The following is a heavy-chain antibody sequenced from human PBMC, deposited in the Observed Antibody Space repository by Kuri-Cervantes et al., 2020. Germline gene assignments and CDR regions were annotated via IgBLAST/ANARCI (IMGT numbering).Heavy chain of an antibody. D-gene: IGHD3-10*01. V-gene: IGHV3-21*01. Sequence: GESLKISCAASGFTFSSYAMNWVRQAPGKGLEWVSPISSSSSYIYYADSAKGRFTISRDNAKNSLYLQMNSLRAEDTAVYYCARDSPLKITMVRGVLFGAFDIWGQGTMVTVSS. J-gene: IGHJ3*02. CDR3: ARDSPLKITMVRGVLFGAFDI. CDR2: ISSSSSYI. CDR1: GFTFSSYA.